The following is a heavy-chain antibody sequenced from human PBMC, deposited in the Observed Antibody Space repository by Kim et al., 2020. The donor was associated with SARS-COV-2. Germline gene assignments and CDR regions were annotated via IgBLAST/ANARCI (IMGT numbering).Heavy chain of an antibody. CDR3: ARCNVQGATNRYFDY. D-gene: IGHD1-26*01. V-gene: IGHV3-7*03. J-gene: IGHJ4*02. Sequence: DSVKGRFPISRANAKNSMYLQMDSLRAEDTAVYYCARCNVQGATNRYFDYWGQGTLVTVSS.